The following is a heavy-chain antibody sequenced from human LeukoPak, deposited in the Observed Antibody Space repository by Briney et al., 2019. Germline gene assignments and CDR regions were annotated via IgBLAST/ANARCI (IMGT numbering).Heavy chain of an antibody. Sequence: ASVKVSCKASGYTFTSYGISWVRQAPGQGLEWMGWISAYNGSTNYAQKLQGRVTMTTDTSTSTAYMELRSLRSDDTAVYYCARDPSHTMVRGVPRYNWFDPWGQGTLVTVSS. D-gene: IGHD3-10*01. J-gene: IGHJ5*02. CDR1: GYTFTSYG. CDR3: ARDPSHTMVRGVPRYNWFDP. CDR2: ISAYNGST. V-gene: IGHV1-18*01.